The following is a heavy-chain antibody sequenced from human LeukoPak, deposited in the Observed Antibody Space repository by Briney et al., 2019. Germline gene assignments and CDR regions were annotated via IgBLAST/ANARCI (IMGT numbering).Heavy chain of an antibody. V-gene: IGHV3-74*01. D-gene: IGHD2-2*01. CDR2: INSDGSWT. CDR3: ARDGPFSSTSWNAFDI. J-gene: IGHJ3*02. Sequence: SGGSLRLSCAASGNYWMHWVRQAPGKGLVWVSHINSDGSWTSYADSVKGRFTISRDNAKNSLYLQMNSLRAEDTAVYYCARDGPFSSTSWNAFDIWGQGTMVTVSS. CDR1: GNYW.